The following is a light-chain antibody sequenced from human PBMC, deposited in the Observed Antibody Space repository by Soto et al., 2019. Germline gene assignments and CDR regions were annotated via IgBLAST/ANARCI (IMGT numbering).Light chain of an antibody. CDR2: EAS. CDR3: LQHNNYPWT. V-gene: IGKV1-17*03. Sequence: DIQMTQSPSAMSASVGDRVTITCRASQGISHYLTWFQQKPGKVPKRLIYEASSLQSGVPSRFSGNGSGTDFTLTIISLQPEDSATYYCLQHNNYPWTFGHGTRVEIK. J-gene: IGKJ1*01. CDR1: QGISHY.